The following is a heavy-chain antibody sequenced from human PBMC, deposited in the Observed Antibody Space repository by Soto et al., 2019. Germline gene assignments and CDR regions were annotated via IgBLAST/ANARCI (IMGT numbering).Heavy chain of an antibody. J-gene: IGHJ3*02. CDR3: SRIRWSYGGDLDAFDI. D-gene: IGHD1-26*01. Sequence: PGGSLRLSCTASGFTFGGYAMSWVRQAPGKGLEWVGFIRGKAYGGTTEYAASVKGRFTISRDDSKSIAYLQMNSLKTADTAVYYCSRIRWSYGGDLDAFDIWGQGTMVTVSS. CDR2: IRGKAYGGTT. CDR1: GFTFGGYA. V-gene: IGHV3-49*04.